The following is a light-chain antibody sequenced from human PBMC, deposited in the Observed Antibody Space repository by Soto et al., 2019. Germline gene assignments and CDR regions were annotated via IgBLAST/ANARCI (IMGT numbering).Light chain of an antibody. CDR2: AAS. V-gene: IGKV1-39*01. Sequence: IQLTQSPSSLSASVGDRVTMTCRASQGLSSYLAWYQQKPGKAPKLLIYAASSLQSGVPSRFSGSGSGTDFTLTISSLQPEDFATYYCQQSYSTPLTFGGGTKVDIK. CDR1: QGLSSY. J-gene: IGKJ4*01. CDR3: QQSYSTPLT.